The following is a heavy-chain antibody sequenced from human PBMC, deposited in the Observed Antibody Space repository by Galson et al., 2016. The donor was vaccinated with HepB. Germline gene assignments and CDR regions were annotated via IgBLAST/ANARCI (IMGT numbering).Heavy chain of an antibody. CDR1: GFTLGNYA. CDR2: ISAEAFEK. V-gene: IGHV3-23*01. Sequence: SLRLSCAASGFTLGNYAMAWVRQAPGKGLEWVSSISAEAFEKHYRDAVEGRFTISRDTSENTLDLQISSLRTEDTAVYYCAKVSDRANNGYSGAFESWGQGALVTVSS. CDR3: AKVSDRANNGYSGAFES. D-gene: IGHD3-22*01. J-gene: IGHJ4*02.